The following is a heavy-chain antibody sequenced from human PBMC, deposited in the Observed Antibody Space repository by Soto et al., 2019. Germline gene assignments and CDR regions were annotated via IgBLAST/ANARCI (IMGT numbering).Heavy chain of an antibody. CDR2: ISYDGSNK. CDR3: ARDFTPNSSGWYHYYYYYGMDV. J-gene: IGHJ6*02. CDR1: GXTFSSYA. D-gene: IGHD6-19*01. V-gene: IGHV3-30-3*01. Sequence: LRLSCSASGXTFSSYAMHWVRQAPGKGLEWVAVISYDGSNKYYADSVKGRFTISRDNSKNTLYLQMNSLRAEDTAVYYCARDFTPNSSGWYHYYYYYGMDVWGQGTTVTVSS.